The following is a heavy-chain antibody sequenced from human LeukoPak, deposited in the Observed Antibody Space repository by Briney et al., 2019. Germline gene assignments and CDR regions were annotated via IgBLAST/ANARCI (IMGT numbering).Heavy chain of an antibody. CDR1: GYTFTGYY. Sequence: ASVKVSCKASGYTFTGYYIHWVRQAPGQGLEWMGRINPNSGGTNYVQKFQGRVTMTRDTSINTAYMELSRLRSDDTAVYYCAREPLPYDILTGYYIYWGQGTLVTVSS. J-gene: IGHJ4*02. V-gene: IGHV1-2*06. CDR3: AREPLPYDILTGYYIY. CDR2: INPNSGGT. D-gene: IGHD3-9*01.